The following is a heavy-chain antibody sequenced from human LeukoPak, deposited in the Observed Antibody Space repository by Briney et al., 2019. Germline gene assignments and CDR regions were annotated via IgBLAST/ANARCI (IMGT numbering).Heavy chain of an antibody. CDR1: GFTFSSYS. CDR3: ARVPIPSSYYYYYMDV. J-gene: IGHJ6*03. D-gene: IGHD2-2*01. Sequence: QAGGSLRLSCAASGFTFSSYSMNWVRQAPGKGLEWVSYISSSSSTMYYADSVKGRFTISRDNAKNSLYLQMNSLRAEDTAVYYCARVPIPSSYYYYYMDVWGKGTTVTVSS. V-gene: IGHV3-48*01. CDR2: ISSSSSTM.